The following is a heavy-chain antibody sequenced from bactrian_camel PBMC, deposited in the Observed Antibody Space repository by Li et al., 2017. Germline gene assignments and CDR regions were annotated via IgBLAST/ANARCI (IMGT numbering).Heavy chain of an antibody. V-gene: IGHV3-2*01. CDR2: IRSDGRNT. Sequence: HVQLVESGGGLVQPGDSVRLSCVASGFHVRSYYMIWARQAPGKGLEWMSSIRSDGRNTYYADSVKGRFTISRDNAKNTVYLQMNSLKSEDTALYYCATCAGDGLCLRYWGQGTQVTVS. J-gene: IGHJ4*01. CDR3: ATCAGDGLCLRY. D-gene: IGHD3*01. CDR1: GFHVRSYY.